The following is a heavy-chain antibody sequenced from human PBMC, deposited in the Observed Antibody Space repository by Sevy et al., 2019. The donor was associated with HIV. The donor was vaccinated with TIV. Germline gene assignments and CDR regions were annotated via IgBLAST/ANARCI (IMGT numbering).Heavy chain of an antibody. CDR3: TSDGFCYDRSGYYNFDH. V-gene: IGHV3-74*01. CDR2: INSDETST. Sequence: GGSLRLSCAASGFTFGSYWMHWVRQAPGKGLMWVSRINSDETSTRYADSVKGRFTVSRDNAKNALYLQMNSLRVEDTATYYCTSDGFCYDRSGYYNFDHWGQGSLVTVSS. D-gene: IGHD3-22*01. J-gene: IGHJ4*02. CDR1: GFTFGSYW.